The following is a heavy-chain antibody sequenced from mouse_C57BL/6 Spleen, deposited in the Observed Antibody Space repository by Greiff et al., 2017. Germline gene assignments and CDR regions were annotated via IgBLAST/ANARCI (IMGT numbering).Heavy chain of an antibody. D-gene: IGHD2-1*01. V-gene: IGHV5-4*01. CDR2: ISDGGSYT. J-gene: IGHJ1*03. CDR3: ARVKGFGNYSNWYFDV. CDR1: GFTFSSYA. Sequence: EVQLVESGGGLVKPGGSLKLSCAASGFTFSSYAMSWVRQTPEKRLEWVATISDGGSYTYYPDNAKNNLYLQMSHLTCEDTAMYYCARVKGFGNYSNWYFDVWGTGTTVTAAS.